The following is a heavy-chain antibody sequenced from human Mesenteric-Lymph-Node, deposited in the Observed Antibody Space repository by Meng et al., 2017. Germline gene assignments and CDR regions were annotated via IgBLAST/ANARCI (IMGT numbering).Heavy chain of an antibody. D-gene: IGHD1-14*01. J-gene: IGHJ5*02. Sequence: QGHGQESGPGLVKPSQTLSLTCTVSGGSMSSGDYFWNWIRQPPGKGLEWIGYIYYSGNTYYNPSLKSRVTISIDTSKNQFSLKLSSVTAADTAVYYCARAEYYNWFDPWGQGTLVTVSS. CDR3: ARAEYYNWFDP. CDR2: IYYSGNT. V-gene: IGHV4-30-4*01. CDR1: GGSMSSGDYF.